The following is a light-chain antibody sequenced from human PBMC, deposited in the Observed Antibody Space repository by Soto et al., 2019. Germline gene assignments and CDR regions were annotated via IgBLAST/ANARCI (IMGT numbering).Light chain of an antibody. J-gene: IGKJ5*01. CDR2: AAS. CDR3: QQSYSTPIT. Sequence: DIQMTQSPSSVTASVGDRVTITCRASQDIITWLAWYQQKLGKAPKLLIYAASSLQSGVPSRFSGSGSGTDFTLTISSLQPEDFATYYCQQSYSTPITFGQGTRLEI. V-gene: IGKV1-12*01. CDR1: QDIITW.